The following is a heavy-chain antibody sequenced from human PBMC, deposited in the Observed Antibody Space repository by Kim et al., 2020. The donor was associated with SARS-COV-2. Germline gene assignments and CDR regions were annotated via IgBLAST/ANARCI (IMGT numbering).Heavy chain of an antibody. J-gene: IGHJ3*02. CDR3: ASQQLPRQYDAFDI. D-gene: IGHD6-13*01. V-gene: IGHV3-7*01. Sequence: VDALKGRFTISRDNAKNSLDLQMNSLRAEDTAVYYCASQQLPRQYDAFDIWGQGTMVTVSS.